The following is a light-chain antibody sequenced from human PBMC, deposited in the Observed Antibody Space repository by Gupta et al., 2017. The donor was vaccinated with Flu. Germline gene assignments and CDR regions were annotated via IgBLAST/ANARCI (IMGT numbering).Light chain of an antibody. V-gene: IGKV3-20*01. CDR2: GAS. CDR3: QQKGSSPIT. CDR1: QSVSSSY. Sequence: EIVLTQSPGTLSLSPGERATLSCRASQSVSSSYLAWYQQKPGQAPRLLIYGASSRATGIPDRFSGSGSGTEFTLTISRLEPEDFAVYYCQQKGSSPITFGQGTQVEIK. J-gene: IGKJ1*01.